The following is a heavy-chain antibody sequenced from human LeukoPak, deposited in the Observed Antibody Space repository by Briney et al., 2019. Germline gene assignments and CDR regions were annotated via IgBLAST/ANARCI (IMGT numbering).Heavy chain of an antibody. J-gene: IGHJ6*02. CDR3: ARDQGYCGGDCYIGTYYYYGMDV. Sequence: GGSLRLSCAASGFTFSSYSMNWVRQAPGKGLEWVSSISSSSSYIYYADSVKGRFTISRDNAKNSLYLQMNSLRAEDTAVYYCARDQGYCGGDCYIGTYYYYGMDVWGQGTTVTVSS. V-gene: IGHV3-21*01. CDR2: ISSSSSYI. CDR1: GFTFSSYS. D-gene: IGHD2-21*02.